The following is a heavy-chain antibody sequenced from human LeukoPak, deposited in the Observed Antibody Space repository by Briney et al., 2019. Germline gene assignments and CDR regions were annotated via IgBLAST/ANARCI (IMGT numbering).Heavy chain of an antibody. Sequence: GGSLRLSCAASGFTFSSCAMSWVRQAPGKGLEWVSVISGSGGSTYYADSVKGRFTISRDNSKNTVYLQMNSLSAEDTAVYYCAKTRGGYSSDAFDYWGQGTLVTVSS. J-gene: IGHJ4*02. CDR2: ISGSGGST. CDR3: AKTRGGYSSDAFDY. D-gene: IGHD6-19*01. V-gene: IGHV3-23*01. CDR1: GFTFSSCA.